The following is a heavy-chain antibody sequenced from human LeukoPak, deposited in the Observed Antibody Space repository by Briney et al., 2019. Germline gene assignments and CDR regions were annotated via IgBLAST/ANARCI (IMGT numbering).Heavy chain of an antibody. CDR3: ASNGYDYVWGSYPDDAFDI. CDR2: IYHSGST. Sequence: PSETLSLTCTVSGYSVSSGFYWGWIRQPPGKGLECIGSIYHSGSTYYNPSLKSRVTISVDTSKNQFSLNLSSVTAADTAMYYCASNGYDYVWGSYPDDAFDIWGQGTMVTVSS. V-gene: IGHV4-38-2*02. D-gene: IGHD3-16*01. CDR1: GYSVSSGFY. J-gene: IGHJ3*02.